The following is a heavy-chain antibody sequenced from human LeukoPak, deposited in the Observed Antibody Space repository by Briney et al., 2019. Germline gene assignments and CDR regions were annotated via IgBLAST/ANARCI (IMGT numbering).Heavy chain of an antibody. CDR3: ASPSITGTTRASYYYYYYMDV. V-gene: IGHV1-69*05. J-gene: IGHJ6*03. D-gene: IGHD1-14*01. CDR2: IIPIFGTA. Sequence: ASVKVSCKASGYTFTSYAMNWVRQAPGQGLEWMGGIIPIFGTANYAQKFQGRVTITTGESTSTAYMELSSLRSEDTAVYYCASPSITGTTRASYYYYYYMDVWGKGTTVTVSS. CDR1: GYTFTSYA.